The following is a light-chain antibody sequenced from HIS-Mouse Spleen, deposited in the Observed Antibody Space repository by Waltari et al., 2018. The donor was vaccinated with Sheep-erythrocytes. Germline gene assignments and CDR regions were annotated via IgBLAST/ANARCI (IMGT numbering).Light chain of an antibody. V-gene: IGLV3-10*01. CDR3: YSTDSSGNHWV. CDR2: EDS. CDR1: ALPKKY. Sequence: SYEMTQPPSVSVSPGQTARITCSGDALPKKYAYWYQQKSGQAPVLVIYEDSKRPSGIPERVSGSNSGTMATLTISGAQVEDEADYYGYSTDSSGNHWVFGGGTKLTVL. J-gene: IGLJ3*02.